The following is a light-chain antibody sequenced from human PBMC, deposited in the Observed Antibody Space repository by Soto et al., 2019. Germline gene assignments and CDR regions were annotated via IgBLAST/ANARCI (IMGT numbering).Light chain of an antibody. J-gene: IGLJ3*02. CDR1: SGSIDSNY. V-gene: IGLV6-57*01. Sequence: NFMLTQPHSVSESPGKTVTISCTRSSGSIDSNYVQWYQQRPGTSPTTVIYDDNLRPSGVPDRFSGSIDSSSNSASLTISEVQTDDEADYYCQSFDSSPPGVFGGGTKLTVL. CDR2: DDN. CDR3: QSFDSSPPGV.